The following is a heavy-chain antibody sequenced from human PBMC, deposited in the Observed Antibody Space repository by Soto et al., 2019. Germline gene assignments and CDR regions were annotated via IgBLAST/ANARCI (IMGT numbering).Heavy chain of an antibody. CDR3: ARGDRGGSGSPASYYYSGLDV. Sequence: GGSLRLSCAASGFTLSSYAMSWVRQAPGKGLEWVSSVSAGGDMTYYSDSVKGRFTISRDNSNNALFLQMNSLRIEDTGLYYCARGDRGGSGSPASYYYSGLDVWGQGTTVTVSS. V-gene: IGHV3-23*01. CDR2: VSAGGDMT. D-gene: IGHD3-10*01. CDR1: GFTLSSYA. J-gene: IGHJ6*02.